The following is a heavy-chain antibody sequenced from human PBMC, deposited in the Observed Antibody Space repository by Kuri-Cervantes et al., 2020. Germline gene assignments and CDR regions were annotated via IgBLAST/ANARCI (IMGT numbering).Heavy chain of an antibody. D-gene: IGHD3-3*01. V-gene: IGHV4-4*07. CDR1: GGSISSYY. CDR3: AFSNYEPRFQY. J-gene: IGHJ1*01. Sequence: GSLRLSCTVSGGSISSYYWSWIRQPAGKGLEWIGRIYTSGSTNYNPSLKSRVTISVDTSKGQFSLKLRSVTAADTAVYYCAFSNYEPRFQYWGLGTLVTVSS. CDR2: IYTSGST.